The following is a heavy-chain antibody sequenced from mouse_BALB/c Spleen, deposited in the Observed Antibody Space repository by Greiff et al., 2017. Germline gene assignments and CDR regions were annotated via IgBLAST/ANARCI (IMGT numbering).Heavy chain of an antibody. CDR3: GRYGYDEAVFAY. V-gene: IGHV1-77*01. CDR1: GYTFTDYV. D-gene: IGHD2-14*01. Sequence: QVQLQQSGSELVKPGASVKMSCKASGYTFTDYVISWVKQRPGQGLEWIGEIYPGSGSTYYNEKFKGKATLTADKSSNTAYMQLSSLTSEDSAVYFGGRYGYDEAVFAYWGQGTLVTVSA. J-gene: IGHJ3*01. CDR2: IYPGSGST.